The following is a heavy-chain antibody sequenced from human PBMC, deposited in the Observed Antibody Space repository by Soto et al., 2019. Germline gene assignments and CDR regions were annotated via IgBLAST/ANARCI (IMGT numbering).Heavy chain of an antibody. V-gene: IGHV6-1*01. D-gene: IGHD3-16*01. J-gene: IGHJ6*02. Sequence: SQTLSLTCAISGDSVSSNSAAWHWIRQSPSRGLEWLGRTYYRSKWYNDYAVSVKRRITINPDTSKNQFSLQLNSVTPEDTAVYYCAGSRGANGMDVCGQGTTVTVSS. CDR1: GDSVSSNSAA. CDR2: TYYRSKWYN. CDR3: AGSRGANGMDV.